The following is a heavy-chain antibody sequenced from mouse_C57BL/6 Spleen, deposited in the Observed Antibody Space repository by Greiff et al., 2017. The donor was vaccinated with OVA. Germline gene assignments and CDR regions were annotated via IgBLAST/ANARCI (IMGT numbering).Heavy chain of an antibody. D-gene: IGHD1-1*01. CDR3: AREAGGSPAMDY. CDR2: IYPGSGST. V-gene: IGHV1-55*01. Sequence: QVQLQQSGAELVKPGASVKMSCKASGYTFTSYWITWVKQRPGQGLEWIGDIYPGSGSTNYNEKFKSKATLTVDTSSSTAYMQLSSLTSEDSAVYYCAREAGGSPAMDYWGQGTSVTVSS. J-gene: IGHJ4*01. CDR1: GYTFTSYW.